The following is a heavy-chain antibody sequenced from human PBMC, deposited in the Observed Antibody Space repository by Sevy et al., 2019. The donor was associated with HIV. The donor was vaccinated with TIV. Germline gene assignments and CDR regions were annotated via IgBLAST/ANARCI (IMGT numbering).Heavy chain of an antibody. CDR2: ISYDGSNK. D-gene: IGHD2-2*01. CDR3: AKGLQLQRSAYYFDY. CDR1: GFTFSSYG. J-gene: IGHJ4*02. Sequence: GGSLRLSCAASGFTFSSYGMHWVRQAPGKGLEWMAVISYDGSNKYYADSVKGRFTISRDNSKNTLYLQMNSLRAEDPAVSYCAKGLQLQRSAYYFDYWGQGTLVTVSS. V-gene: IGHV3-30*18.